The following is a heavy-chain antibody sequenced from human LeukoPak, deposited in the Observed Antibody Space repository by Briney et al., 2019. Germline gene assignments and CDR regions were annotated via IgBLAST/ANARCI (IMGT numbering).Heavy chain of an antibody. CDR3: ARVAATLNYYYYYMDV. J-gene: IGHJ6*03. D-gene: IGHD2-15*01. CDR2: ISAYNGNT. CDR1: GYTFTSYG. V-gene: IGHV1-18*01. Sequence: GASVKVSCKASGYTFTSYGISWVRQAPGQGLEWMGWISAYNGNTNYAQKLQGRVTMTTDTSTSTAYMELRSLRSDDTAVYYCARVAATLNYYYYYMDVWGKGTTVTVSS.